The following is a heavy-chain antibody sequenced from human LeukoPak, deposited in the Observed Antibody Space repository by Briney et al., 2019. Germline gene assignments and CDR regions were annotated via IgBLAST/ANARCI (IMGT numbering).Heavy chain of an antibody. CDR2: IGTAGDT. Sequence: GGSLRLSSAASGFTFSSYDMHWVRHATGKGLEWVSAIGTAGDTYYPGSVKGRFTISRENAKNSLYLQMNSLRAGDTAVYYCARADRGYSYGTNYYYYMDVWGKGTTVTISS. D-gene: IGHD5-18*01. CDR3: ARADRGYSYGTNYYYYMDV. J-gene: IGHJ6*03. V-gene: IGHV3-13*01. CDR1: GFTFSSYD.